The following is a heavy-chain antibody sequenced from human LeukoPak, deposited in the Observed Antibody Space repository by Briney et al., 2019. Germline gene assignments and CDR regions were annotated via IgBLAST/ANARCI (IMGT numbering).Heavy chain of an antibody. CDR2: ISGSGDNT. V-gene: IGHV3-23*01. Sequence: GGSLTLSCAASRFTFSRYAMRWVRQAPGKGLEWVSSISGSGDNTYYADSVEGRVTISRDNARNTLYLQMNSLRADDTAVYYCAKIPHPSYYFDYWGQGALVTVSS. CDR1: RFTFSRYA. J-gene: IGHJ4*02. CDR3: AKIPHPSYYFDY.